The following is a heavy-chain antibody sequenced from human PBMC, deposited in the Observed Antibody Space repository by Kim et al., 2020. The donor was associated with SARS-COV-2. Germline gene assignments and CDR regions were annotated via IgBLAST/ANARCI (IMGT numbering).Heavy chain of an antibody. V-gene: IGHV3-7*01. CDR1: GFSFSVYW. Sequence: GESLRLSCAASGFSFSVYWMTWVRQAPGKGLEWVANMNQYGSERYYLGSVKGRFTISRDNAKKQLYLQMNSLRGEDTAVYYCSREGHGGYGADYCGQGTL. D-gene: IGHD3-10*01. CDR2: MNQYGSER. J-gene: IGHJ4*02. CDR3: SREGHGGYGADY.